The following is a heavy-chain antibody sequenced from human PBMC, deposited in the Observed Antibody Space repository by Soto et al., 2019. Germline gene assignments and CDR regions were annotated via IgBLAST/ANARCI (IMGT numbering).Heavy chain of an antibody. CDR1: GGTFSSYT. Sequence: QVQLVQSGAEVKKPGSSVKVSCKASGGTFSSYTISWVRQAPGQGLEWMGRIIPILGIANYAQKFQGRVTITADKSTSAAYMELSSLRSEDTAVYYCARAPTSIAADYRGWFDPWGQGTLVTVSS. CDR3: ARAPTSIAADYRGWFDP. J-gene: IGHJ5*02. CDR2: IIPILGIA. V-gene: IGHV1-69*02. D-gene: IGHD6-13*01.